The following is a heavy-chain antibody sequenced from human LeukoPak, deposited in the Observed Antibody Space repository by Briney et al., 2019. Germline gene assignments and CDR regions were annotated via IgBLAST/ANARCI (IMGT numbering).Heavy chain of an antibody. J-gene: IGHJ4*02. CDR2: INPNSGGT. CDR3: ARELAAAGTGY. V-gene: IGHV1-2*02. D-gene: IGHD6-13*01. CDR1: GYTFTSYD. Sequence: ASVKVSCKASGYTFTSYDINWVRQATGQGLEWMGWINPNSGGTNYAQKFQGRVTMTRDTSISTAYMELSRLRSDDTAVYYCARELAAAGTGYWGQGTLVTVSS.